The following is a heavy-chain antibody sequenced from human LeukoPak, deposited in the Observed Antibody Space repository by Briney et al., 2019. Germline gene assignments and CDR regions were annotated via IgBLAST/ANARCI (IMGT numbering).Heavy chain of an antibody. CDR3: ARSIAAIPDY. Sequence: AGGSLRLSCAASGFTFSSYAMHWVRQAPGKGLEWVAVISYDGSNKYYADSVKGRFTISRDNSKNTLYLQMNSLRAEDTAVYYCARSIAAIPDYWGQGTLVTVSS. V-gene: IGHV3-30*04. CDR1: GFTFSSYA. J-gene: IGHJ4*02. CDR2: ISYDGSNK. D-gene: IGHD6-13*01.